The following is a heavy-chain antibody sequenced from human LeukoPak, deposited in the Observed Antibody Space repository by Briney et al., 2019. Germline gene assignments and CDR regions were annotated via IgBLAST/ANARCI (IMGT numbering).Heavy chain of an antibody. CDR1: GYTFTGYY. V-gene: IGHV1-2*02. D-gene: IGHD5-18*01. CDR3: ARVEQLWFRPFDY. CDR2: INPNSGGT. J-gene: IGHJ4*02. Sequence: ASVKVSCKASGYTFTGYYMHWVRQAPGQGLEWMGWINPNSGGTNYAQKFQGRVTMTRDTSISAAYMELSRLRSDDTAVYYCARVEQLWFRPFDYWGQGTLVTVSS.